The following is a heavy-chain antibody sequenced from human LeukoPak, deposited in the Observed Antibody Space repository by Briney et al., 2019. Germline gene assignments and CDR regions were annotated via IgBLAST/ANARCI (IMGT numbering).Heavy chain of an antibody. Sequence: GASVKVSCKASGYTFTGYYMHWVRQAPGQGLEWMGWINPNSGGTNYAQKFQGRVTMTRDTSISTAYMELSRLRSDDTAVYYCARAYCSGGSCNWFDPWGQGTLVTVSP. CDR3: ARAYCSGGSCNWFDP. V-gene: IGHV1-2*02. CDR2: INPNSGGT. CDR1: GYTFTGYY. D-gene: IGHD2-15*01. J-gene: IGHJ5*02.